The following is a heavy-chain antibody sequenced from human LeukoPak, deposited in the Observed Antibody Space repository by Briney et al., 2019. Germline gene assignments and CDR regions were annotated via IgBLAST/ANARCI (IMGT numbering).Heavy chain of an antibody. D-gene: IGHD5-18*01. Sequence: PSETLSLTCTVSSGSISSGPFYWSWIRQPAGKGLEWIGTIYFTGTTFYNPTLKSRVSISVDTSRNQFSLRLNSLTAADTAVYYCARHITQGYSYGRPTYYFDYWGQGTLVTVSS. CDR1: SGSISSGPFY. CDR2: IYFTGTT. V-gene: IGHV4-39*01. J-gene: IGHJ4*02. CDR3: ARHITQGYSYGRPTYYFDY.